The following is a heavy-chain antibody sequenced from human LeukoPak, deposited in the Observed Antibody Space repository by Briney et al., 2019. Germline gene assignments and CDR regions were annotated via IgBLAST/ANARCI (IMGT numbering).Heavy chain of an antibody. CDR3: AKAPVTTCRGAFCYPFDY. V-gene: IGHV3-23*01. D-gene: IGHD2-15*01. Sequence: GGSLRPSCAASGFTLSSYAMSWVRQAPGKGLEWVSAISDTGNTYHADSVKGRFTISRDSSKNTLFLQKNRLRPEDAAVYYCAKAPVTTCRGAFCYPFDYWGLGTLVTVSS. CDR1: GFTLSSYA. J-gene: IGHJ4*02. CDR2: ISDTGNT.